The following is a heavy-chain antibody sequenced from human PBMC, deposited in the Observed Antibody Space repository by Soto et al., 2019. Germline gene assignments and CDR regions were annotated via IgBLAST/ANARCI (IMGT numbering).Heavy chain of an antibody. V-gene: IGHV3-21*01. CDR1: GFTFRDFA. J-gene: IGHJ4*02. CDR2: ISSSSSYI. D-gene: IGHD6-19*01. Sequence: PVGSLRLSCVASGFTFRDFAMNWVRQAPGKGLEWVSSISSSSSYIYYADSVKGRFTISRDNAKNSLYLQMNSLRAEDTAVYYCARRQWPGPFDYWGQGTLVTVSS. CDR3: ARRQWPGPFDY.